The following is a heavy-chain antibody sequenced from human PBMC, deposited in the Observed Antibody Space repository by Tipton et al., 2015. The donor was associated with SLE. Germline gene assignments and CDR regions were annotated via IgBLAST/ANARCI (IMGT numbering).Heavy chain of an antibody. CDR1: GGSFSGYY. CDR2: ISHRGST. Sequence: TLSLTCAVYGGSFSGYYWSWIRQPPGKGLEWIGEISHRGSTNYNPSLKSRVTISVDPAKKQFSLKLTSVTAADTAVYYCARGMVTWRGAIIGVDVWGQGTTVNVSS. D-gene: IGHD2-21*02. V-gene: IGHV4-34*01. CDR3: ARGMVTWRGAIIGVDV. J-gene: IGHJ6*02.